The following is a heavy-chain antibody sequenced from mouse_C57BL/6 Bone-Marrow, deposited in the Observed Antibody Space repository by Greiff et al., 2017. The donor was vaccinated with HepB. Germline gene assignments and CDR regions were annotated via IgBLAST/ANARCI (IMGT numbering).Heavy chain of an antibody. CDR2: IYPGDGDT. V-gene: IGHV1-82*01. J-gene: IGHJ2*01. Sequence: QVQLKQSGPELVKPGASVKISCKASGYAFSSSWMNWVKQRPGKGLEWIGRIYPGDGDTNYNGKFKGKATLTADKSSSTAYMQLSSLTSEDSAVYFCARDGYDRGNYFDYWGQGTTLTVSS. CDR3: ARDGYDRGNYFDY. D-gene: IGHD2-2*01. CDR1: GYAFSSSW.